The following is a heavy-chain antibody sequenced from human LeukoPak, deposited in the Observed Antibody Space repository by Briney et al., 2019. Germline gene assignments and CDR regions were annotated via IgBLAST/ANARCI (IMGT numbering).Heavy chain of an antibody. CDR1: GFSFSSYE. V-gene: IGHV3-48*03. J-gene: IGHJ4*02. Sequence: QPGGSLRLSCAASGFSFSSYEMNWVRQAPGKGLEWVSYISSSGSAIYYADSVKGRFTISRDNAKKSLYLQMNSLRAEDTAVYYCARVGSYGDYWGQGTLVTVSS. CDR3: ARVGSYGDY. CDR2: ISSSGSAI. D-gene: IGHD3-16*01.